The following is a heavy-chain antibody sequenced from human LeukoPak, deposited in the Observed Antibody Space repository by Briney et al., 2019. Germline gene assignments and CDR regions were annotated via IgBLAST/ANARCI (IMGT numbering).Heavy chain of an antibody. Sequence: SETLSLTCTVSGGSISSDYWNWIRQPPGKGLEWIGEINHSGSTNYNPSLKSRVTISVDTSKNQFSLKLSSVTAADTAVYYCAARDYCGGDCFELNWFDPWGQGTLVTVSS. D-gene: IGHD2-21*02. CDR2: INHSGST. J-gene: IGHJ5*02. CDR3: AARDYCGGDCFELNWFDP. V-gene: IGHV4-34*01. CDR1: GGSISSDY.